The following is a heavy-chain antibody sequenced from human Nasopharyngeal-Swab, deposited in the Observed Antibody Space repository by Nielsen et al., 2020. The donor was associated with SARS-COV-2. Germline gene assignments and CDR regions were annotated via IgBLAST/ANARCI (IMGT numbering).Heavy chain of an antibody. V-gene: IGHV1-46*01. CDR1: GNTFTSYY. D-gene: IGHD1-26*01. CDR2: INPSGGST. J-gene: IGHJ6*02. CDR3: ASFIVGAHRATYYGGMDV. Sequence: ASVQVSCKASGNTFTSYYMHWVRQAPGQGLEWRGIINPSGGSTSYAQKFQGRVTMTRDTSTSTVYMELSSLRSEDTAVYYCASFIVGAHRATYYGGMDVWGQGTTVTVSS.